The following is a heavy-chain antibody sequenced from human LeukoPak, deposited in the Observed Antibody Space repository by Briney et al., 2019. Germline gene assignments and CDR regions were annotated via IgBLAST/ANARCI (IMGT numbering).Heavy chain of an antibody. CDR1: GYTFTSYA. J-gene: IGHJ6*03. CDR2: ISAYNGNT. Sequence: ASVKVSCKASGYTFTSYAISWVRQAPGQGLEWMGWISAYNGNTNYAQKLQGRVTMTTDTSTSTAYMELRSLRSDDTAVYYCARSTKVTNMAVAGNYYYYMDVWGKGTTVTISS. D-gene: IGHD6-19*01. CDR3: ARSTKVTNMAVAGNYYYYMDV. V-gene: IGHV1-18*01.